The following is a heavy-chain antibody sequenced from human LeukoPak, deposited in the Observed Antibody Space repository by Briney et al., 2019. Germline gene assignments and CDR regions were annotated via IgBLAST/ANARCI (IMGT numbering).Heavy chain of an antibody. CDR1: GFTFSDYN. CDR3: ARERRPGYSSSWYRTMPYYYYYMDV. J-gene: IGHJ6*03. D-gene: IGHD6-13*01. CDR2: ISRSGSTK. Sequence: GGSLRLSCAASGFTFSDYNMRWIRQAPGKGLEWVSSISRSGSTKYYADSVKGRFTISRDNAKNSLFLQMNSLRAEDTAVYYCARERRPGYSSSWYRTMPYYYYYMDVWGKGTTVTVSS. V-gene: IGHV3-11*01.